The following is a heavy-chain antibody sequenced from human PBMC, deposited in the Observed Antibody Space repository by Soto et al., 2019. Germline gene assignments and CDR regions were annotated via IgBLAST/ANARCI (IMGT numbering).Heavy chain of an antibody. J-gene: IGHJ6*03. Sequence: GASVKVSCKASGYTFTSYGISWVRQAPGQGLEWMGRISAYHGNTNYAQKLQGRVTITADKSTSTAYMELSSLRSEDTAVYYCARGIAPRDFWSGSTADYYYMDAWGKGTTVTVSS. CDR3: ARGIAPRDFWSGSTADYYYMDA. V-gene: IGHV1-18*01. CDR1: GYTFTSYG. CDR2: ISAYHGNT. D-gene: IGHD3-3*01.